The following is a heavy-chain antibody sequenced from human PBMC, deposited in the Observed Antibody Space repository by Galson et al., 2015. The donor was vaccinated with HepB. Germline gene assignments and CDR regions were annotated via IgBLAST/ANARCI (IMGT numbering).Heavy chain of an antibody. CDR1: GFTFSSYS. V-gene: IGHV3-48*01. CDR2: ISSSSSTI. Sequence: SLRLSCAASGFTFSSYSMNWVRQAPGKGLEWVSYISSSSSTIYYADSVKGRFTISRDNAKNSLYLQMNSLRAEDTAVYYCARADLGVHVVNWGQGTLVTVSS. CDR3: ARADLGVHVVN. D-gene: IGHD3-16*01. J-gene: IGHJ4*02.